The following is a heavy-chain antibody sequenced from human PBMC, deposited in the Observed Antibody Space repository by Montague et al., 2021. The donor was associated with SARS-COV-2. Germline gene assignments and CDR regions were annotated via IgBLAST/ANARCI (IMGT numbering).Heavy chain of an antibody. J-gene: IGHJ3*02. Sequence: SETLSLTCTVSGGSITVSRYDWGWIRQPPGKGLEWIGSVHYTGTISYNASLKSRLTISVGTSENQFSLKMTSVTASDTAVYYCARHRANAGSFDIWGQGTMVTVSS. CDR2: VHYTGTI. D-gene: IGHD1-1*01. CDR1: GGSITVSRYD. V-gene: IGHV4-39*01. CDR3: ARHRANAGSFDI.